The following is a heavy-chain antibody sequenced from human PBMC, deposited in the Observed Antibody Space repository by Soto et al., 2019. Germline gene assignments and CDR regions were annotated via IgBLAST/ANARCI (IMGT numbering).Heavy chain of an antibody. CDR3: AKSRSASVAPNNY. V-gene: IGHV5-51*01. Sequence: GESLKISCKGSGYSFTSYWIGWVRQMPGKGLEWMGIIYPGDSDTRYSPSFQGQVTISADKSISTAYLQWSSLKASDTAVYYCAKSRSASVAPNNYWGQGTLVTVSS. CDR1: GYSFTSYW. J-gene: IGHJ4*02. D-gene: IGHD5-12*01. CDR2: IYPGDSDT.